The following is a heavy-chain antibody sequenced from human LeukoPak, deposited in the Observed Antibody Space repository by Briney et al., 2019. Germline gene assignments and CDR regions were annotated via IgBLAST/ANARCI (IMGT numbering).Heavy chain of an antibody. CDR3: AVLGITMIGGV. CDR1: GITFSGSG. Sequence: AGGSLRLSCAASGITFSGSGMSWVRQAPGKGLEWVSTISGSGSNTHYADSVKGRFTISRDNYKDTLYMQMNSLRVEDTAVYYCAVLGITMIGGVWGKGTTVTISS. J-gene: IGHJ6*04. D-gene: IGHD3-10*02. CDR2: ISGSGSNT. V-gene: IGHV3-23*01.